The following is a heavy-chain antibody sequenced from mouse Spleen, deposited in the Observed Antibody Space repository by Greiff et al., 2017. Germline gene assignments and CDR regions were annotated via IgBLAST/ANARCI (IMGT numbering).Heavy chain of an antibody. D-gene: IGHD2-2*01. CDR1: GYTFTSYW. Sequence: QVQLQQPGAELVMPGASVKLSCKASGYTFTSYWMHWVKQRPGQGLEWIGEIDPSDSYTNYNQKFKGKATLTVDKSSSTAYMQLSSLTSEDSAVYYCARRGYDEFAYWGQGTLVTVSA. CDR2: IDPSDSYT. V-gene: IGHV1-69*01. J-gene: IGHJ3*01. CDR3: ARRGYDEFAY.